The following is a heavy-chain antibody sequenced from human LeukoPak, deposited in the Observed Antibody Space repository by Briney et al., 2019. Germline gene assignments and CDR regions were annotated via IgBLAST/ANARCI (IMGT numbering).Heavy chain of an antibody. CDR2: ISSSGSTI. V-gene: IGHV3-11*01. CDR1: GFTFSDYY. CDR3: ARVWTYSSSWFWFDP. J-gene: IGHJ5*02. D-gene: IGHD6-13*01. Sequence: GGSLRLSCAASGFTFSDYYMGWIRQAPGKGLEWVSYISSSGSTIYYADSVKGRFTISRDNAKNSLYLQMNSLRAEDTAVYYCARVWTYSSSWFWFDPWGQGTLATVSS.